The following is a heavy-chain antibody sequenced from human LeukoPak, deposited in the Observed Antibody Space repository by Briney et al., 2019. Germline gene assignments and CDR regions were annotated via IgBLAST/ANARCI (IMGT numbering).Heavy chain of an antibody. Sequence: SETLSLTCTVSGGSISSYYWSWIRQPPGKGLEWIGYIYYSGSTNYNPSLKSRVTISVDRSKNQFSLKLSTVTAADTAVYYCARDPEGGSFDYWGQGTLVTVSS. J-gene: IGHJ4*02. CDR3: ARDPEGGSFDY. CDR1: GGSISSYY. V-gene: IGHV4-59*12. D-gene: IGHD1-14*01. CDR2: IYYSGST.